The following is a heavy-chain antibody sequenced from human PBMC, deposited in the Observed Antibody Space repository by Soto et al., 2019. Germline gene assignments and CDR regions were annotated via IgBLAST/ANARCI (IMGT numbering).Heavy chain of an antibody. CDR3: ARDVDADFRTDFDY. V-gene: IGHV3-53*01. Sequence: PGGSLRLSCAASGFTVSSYYMSWVRQAPGKGLEWVSVIYSAGSADFAASARGRFTISRDNAENSVYLEMESLRDEDTALYYCARDVDADFRTDFDYWGRGTLVTVSS. J-gene: IGHJ4*02. CDR1: GFTVSSYY. D-gene: IGHD4-17*01. CDR2: IYSAGSA.